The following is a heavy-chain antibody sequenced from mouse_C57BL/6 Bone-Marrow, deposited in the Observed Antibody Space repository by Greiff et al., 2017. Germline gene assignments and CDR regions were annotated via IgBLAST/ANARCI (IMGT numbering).Heavy chain of an antibody. CDR3: ATYYGLDY. CDR2: IYPRDGST. CDR1: GYTFTSYD. Sequence: VQRVESGPELVKPGASVKLSCKASGYTFTSYDINWVKQRPGQGLEWIGWIYPRDGSTKYNEKFKGKATLTVDTSSSTAYMELHSLTSEDSAVYFCATYYGLDYWGQGTTLTVSS. J-gene: IGHJ2*01. V-gene: IGHV1-85*01. D-gene: IGHD1-2*01.